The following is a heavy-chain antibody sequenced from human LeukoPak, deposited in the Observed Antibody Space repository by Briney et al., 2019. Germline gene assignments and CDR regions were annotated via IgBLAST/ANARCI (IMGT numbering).Heavy chain of an antibody. CDR3: ASLYCSSTSCYISNWFDP. D-gene: IGHD2-2*02. J-gene: IGHJ5*02. CDR2: INTNTGNP. V-gene: IGHV7-4-1*02. CDR1: GGTLSSYA. Sequence: ASVKVSCKASGGTLSSYAISWVRQAPGQGLEWMGWINTNTGNPTYAQGFTGRFVFSLDTSVSTAYLQISSLKAEDTAVYYCASLYCSSTSCYISNWFDPWGQGTLVTVSS.